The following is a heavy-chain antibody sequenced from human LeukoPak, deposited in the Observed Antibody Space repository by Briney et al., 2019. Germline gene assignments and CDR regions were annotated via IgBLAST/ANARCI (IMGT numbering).Heavy chain of an antibody. CDR2: VSPSDSDT. CDR1: GYTFTNFW. D-gene: IGHD1-1*01. CDR3: VRQPRVHTPDF. V-gene: IGHV5-51*01. Sequence: GESLMISCEGSGYTFTNFWIGWVRQMPGKGLEWMGIVSPSDSDTRYSPSFQGQVTISADKSITTAYLQWSSLKASDTATYYCVRQPRVHTPDFWGQGTLVTVSS. J-gene: IGHJ4*02.